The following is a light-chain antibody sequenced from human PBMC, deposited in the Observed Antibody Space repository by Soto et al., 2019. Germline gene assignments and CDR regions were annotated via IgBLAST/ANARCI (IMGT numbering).Light chain of an antibody. CDR2: RNN. V-gene: IGLV1-47*01. CDR1: SSNIGNNY. J-gene: IGLJ3*02. Sequence: QSVLTQPPSASGTPGQRVTISCSGSSSNIGNNYVYWYQQLSGTAPKLLIYRNNQRPSGVPDRFSGSKSGTSASLAISGLRSEDEADYYCAAWDDSLSGPVFGGGTKLTV. CDR3: AAWDDSLSGPV.